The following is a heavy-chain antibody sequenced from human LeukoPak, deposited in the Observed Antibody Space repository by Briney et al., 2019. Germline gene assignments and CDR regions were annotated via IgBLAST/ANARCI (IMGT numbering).Heavy chain of an antibody. Sequence: GGSLRLSCAASGFTLTSYAVSWVRQAPGKGLEWVSVITSGGTAYYADSVKGRFTISRDKSKSTLYLQMSSLRPEDTAVYYCVIDQVFRGSGSYGDYWGQGTLVTVSS. CDR3: VIDQVFRGSGSYGDY. D-gene: IGHD3-10*01. V-gene: IGHV3-23*01. J-gene: IGHJ4*02. CDR1: GFTLTSYA. CDR2: ITSGGTA.